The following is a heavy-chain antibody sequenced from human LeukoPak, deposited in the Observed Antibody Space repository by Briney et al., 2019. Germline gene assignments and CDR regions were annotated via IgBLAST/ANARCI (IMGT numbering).Heavy chain of an antibody. CDR1: GFTFISFE. V-gene: IGHV3-48*03. D-gene: IGHD1-1*01. Sequence: GGSLRLSCAASGFTFISFEMNWIRQAPGKGLEWVSYISSTGTTKYYADSVKGRFTISRDDAKNSLFLQMNSLRAEDTAIYYCATINFRPYWGQGTLVTVSS. J-gene: IGHJ4*02. CDR3: ATINFRPY. CDR2: ISSTGTTK.